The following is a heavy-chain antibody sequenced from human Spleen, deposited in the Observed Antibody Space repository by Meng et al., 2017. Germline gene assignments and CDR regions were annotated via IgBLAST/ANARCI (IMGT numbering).Heavy chain of an antibody. J-gene: IGHJ4*02. CDR1: GYTFTSYY. D-gene: IGHD3-22*01. CDR2: INPSGGST. V-gene: IGHV1-46*01. Sequence: ASAKVSCKGSGYTFTSYYMHWVRQAPGQGLEWMGIINPSGGSTSYAQKSQGRVTMTRDTSTSTVYMEMRSLRSEDTAVYYCARDKAAYDSSGYYPGGFDYWGQGTLVTVSS. CDR3: ARDKAAYDSSGYYPGGFDY.